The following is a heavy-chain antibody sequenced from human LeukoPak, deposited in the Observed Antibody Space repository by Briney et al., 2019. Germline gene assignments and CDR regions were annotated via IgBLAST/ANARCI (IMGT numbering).Heavy chain of an antibody. CDR2: IWYDGSNK. CDR3: ARGFLSPNWGSCWFDP. J-gene: IGHJ5*02. CDR1: GFTFSSYG. V-gene: IGHV3-33*01. Sequence: GGSLRLSCAASGFTFSSYGMHWVRQAPGKGLEWVAVIWYDGSNKYYADSVKGRFTISRDNSKNTLYLQMNSLRAEDTAVYYCARGFLSPNWGSCWFDPWGQGTLVTVSS. D-gene: IGHD7-27*01.